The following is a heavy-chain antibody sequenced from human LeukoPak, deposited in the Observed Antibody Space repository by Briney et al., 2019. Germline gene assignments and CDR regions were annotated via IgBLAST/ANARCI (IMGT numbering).Heavy chain of an antibody. CDR1: GGTFSSYA. CDR2: ISAYNGNT. CDR3: AGDDSGGWFDP. V-gene: IGHV1-18*01. Sequence: GASVKVSCKASGGTFSSYAISWVRQAPGQGLEWMGWISAYNGNTNYAQKLQGRVTMTTDTSTSTAYMELRSLRSDDTAVYYCAGDDSGGWFDPWGQGTLVTVSS. D-gene: IGHD2-21*02. J-gene: IGHJ5*02.